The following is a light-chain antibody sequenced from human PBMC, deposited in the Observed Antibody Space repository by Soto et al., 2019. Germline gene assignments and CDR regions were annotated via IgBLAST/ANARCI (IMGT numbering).Light chain of an antibody. CDR1: SSDVGGYNF. V-gene: IGLV2-14*03. Sequence: QSVLTQPASVSGSPGQSITISCTGTSSDVGGYNFVSWYQQHPGKAPKFLIYDVSNRPSGVSTRFSGSKSGNTASLTISWLQAEDEADYYCSSYTSSNTQVFGTGTKVTVL. J-gene: IGLJ1*01. CDR3: SSYTSSNTQV. CDR2: DVS.